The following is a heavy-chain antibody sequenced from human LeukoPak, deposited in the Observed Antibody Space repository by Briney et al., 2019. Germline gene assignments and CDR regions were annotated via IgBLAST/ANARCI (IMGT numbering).Heavy chain of an antibody. Sequence: PGGSLRLSCAASRFTFSSYWMSWVRQAPGKGLEWVANIKEDGSEKYYVDSVKGRFTISRDNAKNSLYLQMNSLRAEDTAVYYCARDRGMGPTVLDPWGQGTLVTVSS. CDR3: ARDRGMGPTVLDP. V-gene: IGHV3-7*01. CDR2: IKEDGSEK. D-gene: IGHD4-17*01. J-gene: IGHJ5*02. CDR1: RFTFSSYW.